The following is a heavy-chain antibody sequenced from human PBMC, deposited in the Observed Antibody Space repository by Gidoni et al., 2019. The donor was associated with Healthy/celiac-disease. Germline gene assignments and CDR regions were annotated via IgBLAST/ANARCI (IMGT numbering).Heavy chain of an antibody. D-gene: IGHD3-10*01. CDR3: ARNGESDYYGMDV. CDR1: GGSFSGYY. Sequence: QVQLQQWGAGLLKPSETLSLTCAVYGGSFSGYYWSWIRQPPGKGLEWIGEINHSGSTNYNPSLKSRVTISVDTSKNQFSLKLSSVTAADTALYYCARNGESDYYGMDVWCQGTTVTVSS. V-gene: IGHV4-34*01. CDR2: INHSGST. J-gene: IGHJ6*02.